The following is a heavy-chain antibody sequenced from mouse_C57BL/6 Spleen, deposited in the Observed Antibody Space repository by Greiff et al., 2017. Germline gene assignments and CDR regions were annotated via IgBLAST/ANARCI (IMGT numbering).Heavy chain of an antibody. J-gene: IGHJ2*01. CDR2: INPSNGGT. CDR1: GYTFTSYW. V-gene: IGHV1-53*01. D-gene: IGHD2-4*01. CDR3: ARLAYDYDGYFDY. Sequence: QVQLQQPGTELVKPGASVKLSCKASGYTFTSYWMHWVKQRPGQGLEWIGNINPSNGGTNYNEKFKSKATLTVDTSSSTAYMQLSSLTSEDSAVYYCARLAYDYDGYFDYWGQGTTLTVSS.